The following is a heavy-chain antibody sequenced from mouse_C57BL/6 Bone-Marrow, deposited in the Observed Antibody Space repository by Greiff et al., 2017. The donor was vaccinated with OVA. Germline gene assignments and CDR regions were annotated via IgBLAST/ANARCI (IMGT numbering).Heavy chain of an antibody. CDR3: ASPSDYYGSYFDY. J-gene: IGHJ2*01. V-gene: IGHV1-55*01. CDR1: GYNINSYW. CDR2: IYPGSGST. D-gene: IGHD1-1*01. Sequence: VQLQQPGAELVRPGASVKMSCKASGYNINSYWITWVKQRPGQGLEWIGGIYPGSGSTKYNEKFKSKATLTVDTSSSTAYMQLSSLTSEDSAVYDCASPSDYYGSYFDYGGKGTTLSVA.